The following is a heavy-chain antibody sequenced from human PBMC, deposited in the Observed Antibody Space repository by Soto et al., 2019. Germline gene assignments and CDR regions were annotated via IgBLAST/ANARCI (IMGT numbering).Heavy chain of an antibody. CDR1: GFTVSCKY. D-gene: IGHD2-15*01. J-gene: IGHJ6*03. CDR3: ARDDVLCDGGRCYGIPLDV. V-gene: IGHV3-66*01. Sequence: GESLRLSCAASGFTVSCKYMTWVRQAPGKGLEWVSLIQSGGNTYYADTVKGRITITRDTSEKTLQHQMDSLRVEDTAVYYCARDDVLCDGGRCYGIPLDVWGKGT. CDR2: IQSGGNT.